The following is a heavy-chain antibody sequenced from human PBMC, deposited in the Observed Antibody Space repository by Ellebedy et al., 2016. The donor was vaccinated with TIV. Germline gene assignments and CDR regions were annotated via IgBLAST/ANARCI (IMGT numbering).Heavy chain of an antibody. CDR2: LYWNDAE. V-gene: IGHV2-5*01. D-gene: IGHD1-26*01. Sequence: SGPTLVKPPQTLTLTCTFSGFSLNTRGVGVAWIRQPPGKALEWLAILYWNDAEHYIPSLRSRLSITKDTSRNRVTLRMTNMDPADAGTYFRAHSQSSGNFDYWGQGTLVTVSS. CDR3: AHSQSSGNFDY. J-gene: IGHJ4*02. CDR1: GFSLNTRGVG.